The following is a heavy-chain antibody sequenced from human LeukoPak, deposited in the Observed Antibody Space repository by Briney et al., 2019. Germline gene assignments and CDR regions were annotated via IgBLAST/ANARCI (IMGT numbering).Heavy chain of an antibody. J-gene: IGHJ4*02. V-gene: IGHV3-21*01. CDR1: GFTFSSYS. CDR2: ISSSSSYI. CDR3: ARDGAEIGLFDY. Sequence: GSLRLSCAASGFTFSSYSMNWVRQAPGKGLEWVSSISSSSSYIYYADSVKGRFTISRDNAKNSLYLQMNSLRAEDTAVYYCARDGAEIGLFDYWGQGTLVTVSS. D-gene: IGHD2-21*01.